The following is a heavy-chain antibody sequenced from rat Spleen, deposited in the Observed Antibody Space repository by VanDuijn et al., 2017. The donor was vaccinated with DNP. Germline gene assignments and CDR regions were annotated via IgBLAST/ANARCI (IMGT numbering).Heavy chain of an antibody. J-gene: IGHJ2*01. CDR2: ISTGGGNT. Sequence: EVQLVESGGGLVQPGRSLKLSCAVSRITFSDHNMAWIRQAPTKGLEWVASISTGGGNTYYRDSVKGRFTISRDDAKNSLYLQMNSLRSEDTATYYCTRQLGLDYWGQGVMVTVSS. CDR1: RITFSDHN. D-gene: IGHD5-1*01. CDR3: TRQLGLDY. V-gene: IGHV5-25*01.